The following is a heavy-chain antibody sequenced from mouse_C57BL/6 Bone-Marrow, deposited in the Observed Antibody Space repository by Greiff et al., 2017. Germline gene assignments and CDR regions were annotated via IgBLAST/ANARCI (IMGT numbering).Heavy chain of an antibody. V-gene: IGHV1-15*01. D-gene: IGHD2-3*01. Sequence: QVHVKQSGAELVRPGASVPLSSKASGSTFTDYEMHGVKKTPLHGLEWIGAFDPETGGTAYNQKFKGKAILTADKSSSTAYMELRSLTSEDSAVYYCTRLLNGYSYYFDYWGQGTTLTVSS. CDR2: FDPETGGT. CDR1: GSTFTDYE. CDR3: TRLLNGYSYYFDY. J-gene: IGHJ2*01.